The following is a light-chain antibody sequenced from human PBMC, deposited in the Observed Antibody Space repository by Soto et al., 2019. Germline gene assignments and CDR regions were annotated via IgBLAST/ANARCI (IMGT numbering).Light chain of an antibody. J-gene: IGKJ2*01. CDR1: QSVSSSY. CDR2: GAS. Sequence: EIVLTQSPGTLSLSPGERATLSCRASQSVSSSYLAWYQQKPGQAPRLLIYGASSRATGIPDRFSGSGSGTDFTLTISRLEPEDFAVYYCQQYAGLQYTFGQGTKLEIK. CDR3: QQYAGLQYT. V-gene: IGKV3-20*01.